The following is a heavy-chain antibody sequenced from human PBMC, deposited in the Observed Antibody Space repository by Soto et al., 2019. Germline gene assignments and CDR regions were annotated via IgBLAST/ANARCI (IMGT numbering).Heavy chain of an antibody. CDR3: ARYPRTYLGMDV. Sequence: QITLKESGPTLVMPTQTLTLTCTVSGFSLNTWGVAVGWVRQPPGKALEWLAAIFWDGTQRYTSSPWGRLTITKDTYRNQAYLSVTNLDPTDTATYFCARYPRTYLGMDVWGQGTPVTVSS. CDR1: GFSLNTWGVA. J-gene: IGHJ6*02. V-gene: IGHV2-5*02. D-gene: IGHD2-2*01. CDR2: IFWDGTQ.